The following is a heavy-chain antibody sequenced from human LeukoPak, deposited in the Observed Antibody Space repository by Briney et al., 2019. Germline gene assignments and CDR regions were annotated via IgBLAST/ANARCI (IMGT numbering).Heavy chain of an antibody. CDR1: GYTFTGYY. CDR2: INPNSGGT. D-gene: IGHD3-9*01. J-gene: IGHJ4*02. V-gene: IGHV1-2*02. Sequence: ASVKVSCKASGYTFTGYYMQWVRQAPGQGLEWMGWINPNSGGTNYAQKFQGRVTMTRDTSISTAYMELSRLRSDDTAVYYCARTAAEGSYYDILTGYTPDYYFDYWGQGTLVTVSS. CDR3: ARTAAEGSYYDILTGYTPDYYFDY.